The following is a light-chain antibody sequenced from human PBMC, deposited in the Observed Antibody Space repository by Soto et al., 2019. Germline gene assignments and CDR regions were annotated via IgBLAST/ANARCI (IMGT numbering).Light chain of an antibody. CDR3: MEAVQTSSYT. CDR1: QRLLHSNGYNY. J-gene: IGKJ2*01. Sequence: DIVLTQSPLSLSVTPGEPASISCSSSQRLLHSNGYNYLDWYLQNPGQSPQLLIYLGFNRASGVPDMFSGSGSGTDFTLNISRVEAEDVGVYYCMEAVQTSSYTFGQGTKLEIK. CDR2: LGF. V-gene: IGKV2-28*01.